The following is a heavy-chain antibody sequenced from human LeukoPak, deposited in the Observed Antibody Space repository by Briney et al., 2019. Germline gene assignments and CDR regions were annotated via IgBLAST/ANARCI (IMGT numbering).Heavy chain of an antibody. CDR1: GGSISSYY. D-gene: IGHD6-19*01. CDR3: ARDRSSGWYGNNWFDP. CDR2: IYTSGST. J-gene: IGHJ5*02. Sequence: SETLSLTCTVSGGSISSYYWSWIRQPAGKGLEWIGRIYTSGSTNYNPSLKGRVTMSVDTSKNQFSLKLSSVTAADTAVYYCARDRSSGWYGNNWFDPWGQGTLVTVSS. V-gene: IGHV4-4*07.